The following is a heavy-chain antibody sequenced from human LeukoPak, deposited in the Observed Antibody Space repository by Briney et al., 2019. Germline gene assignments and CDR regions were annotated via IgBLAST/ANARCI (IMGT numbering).Heavy chain of an antibody. J-gene: IGHJ4*02. V-gene: IGHV3-23*01. D-gene: IGHD3-10*01. CDR2: ISWSGGGP. CDR3: ARDRDGTGNYPLDY. Sequence: GGSLRLSCAASGFTFSKYAMSWVRHAPGKGLEWVSGISWSGGGPYYAYSVKGRFTISRDNSKNTLYLQMNRLRADDTAVYYCARDRDGTGNYPLDYWGQGTLVIVSS. CDR1: GFTFSKYA.